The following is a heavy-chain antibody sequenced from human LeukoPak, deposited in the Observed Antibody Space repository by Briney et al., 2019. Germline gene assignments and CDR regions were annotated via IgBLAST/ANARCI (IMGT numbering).Heavy chain of an antibody. CDR3: AGVRSGSDFWSGRTHNWFDP. CDR1: GYTFTSYA. J-gene: IGHJ5*02. V-gene: IGHV1-3*01. CDR2: INAGNGNT. D-gene: IGHD3-3*01. Sequence: ASVKVSCKASGYTFTSYAMHWVRQAPGQRLEWMGWINAGNGNTKYSQKFQGRVTITRDTSASTAYMELSSLRSEDTAVYYCAGVRSGSDFWSGRTHNWFDPWGQGTLVTVSS.